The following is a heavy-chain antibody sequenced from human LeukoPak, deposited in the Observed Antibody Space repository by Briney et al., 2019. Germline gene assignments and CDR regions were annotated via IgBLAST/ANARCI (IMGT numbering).Heavy chain of an antibody. D-gene: IGHD3-10*01. V-gene: IGHV3-48*03. CDR2: IPTGSSPT. CDR3: ARVRSYFCYYYMDV. J-gene: IGHJ6*03. Sequence: PGRSLRPSFEGYGFTFSSYEMNSVRQAPGERLKWVSYIPTGSSPTSYADSVKGRFTISRDNAKNSLYLQMNSLRAEDTAVYYCARVRSYFCYYYMDVWGKGTMVTVSS. CDR1: GFTFSSYE.